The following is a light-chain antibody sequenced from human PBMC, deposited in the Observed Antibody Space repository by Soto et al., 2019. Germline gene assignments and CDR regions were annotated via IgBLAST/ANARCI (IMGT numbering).Light chain of an antibody. CDR2: WAS. J-gene: IGKJ3*01. Sequence: DIVMTQSPDSLSVCLGERATIDCKSSQNLLSNSNTRDHLVWYQQKAGQPPKMIIYWASIRESGVPDRFIGGGSGTDFTLTISSLQAEDVAVYYCQQNYSFPITVGPGTKGIS. CDR3: QQNYSFPIT. V-gene: IGKV4-1*01. CDR1: QNLLSNSNTRDH.